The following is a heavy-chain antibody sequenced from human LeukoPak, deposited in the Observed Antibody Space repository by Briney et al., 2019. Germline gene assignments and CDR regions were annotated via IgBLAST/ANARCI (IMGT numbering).Heavy chain of an antibody. CDR1: GFTFSSYA. CDR3: ARDSDITIFGVVIPYYMDV. J-gene: IGHJ6*03. V-gene: IGHV3-30-3*01. Sequence: GGSLRLSCAASGFTFSSYAMHWVRQAPGKGLEWVAVISYDGSNKYYADSVKGRFTISRDNSKNTLYLQMNSLRAEDTAVYYCARDSDITIFGVVIPYYMDVWGKGTTVTVSS. D-gene: IGHD3-3*01. CDR2: ISYDGSNK.